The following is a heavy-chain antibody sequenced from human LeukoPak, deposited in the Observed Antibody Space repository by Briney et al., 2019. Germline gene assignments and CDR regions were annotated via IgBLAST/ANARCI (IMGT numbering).Heavy chain of an antibody. CDR3: AAEGVGATQAFDI. CDR2: IVVGSGNT. J-gene: IGHJ3*02. Sequence: GASVKVSCKASGFTFTSSAMQWVRQARGQRLEWIGWIVVGSGNTNYAQKFQERVTITRDMSTSTAYIELSSLRSEDTAVYYCAAEGVGATQAFDIWGQGTMATVSS. CDR1: GFTFTSSA. D-gene: IGHD1-26*01. V-gene: IGHV1-58*02.